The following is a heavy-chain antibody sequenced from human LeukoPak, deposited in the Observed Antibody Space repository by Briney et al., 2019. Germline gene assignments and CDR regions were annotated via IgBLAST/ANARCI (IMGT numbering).Heavy chain of an antibody. V-gene: IGHV4-59*08. CDR1: GGCISSYY. D-gene: IGHD6-13*01. CDR3: ASTSSSWYYYYMDV. Sequence: SETLSLTCTVSGGCISSYYWSWIRQPPGKGLEWIGYIYYSGSTKYNPSLKSRVTISVDTSKNQFSLKLSSVTAADTAVYYCASTSSSWYYYYMDVWGKGTTVTVSS. J-gene: IGHJ6*03. CDR2: IYYSGST.